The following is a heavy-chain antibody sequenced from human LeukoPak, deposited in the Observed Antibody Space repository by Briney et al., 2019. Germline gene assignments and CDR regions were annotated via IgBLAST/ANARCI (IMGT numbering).Heavy chain of an antibody. V-gene: IGHV1-2*02. CDR3: ARTSSSSEEYYYYYGMDV. CDR2: INPNSGGT. CDR1: GYTFTGYY. D-gene: IGHD6-6*01. Sequence: GASVKVSCKASGYTFTGYYMHWVRQAPGQGLEWMGWINPNSGGTNYAQKFQGRVTMTRDTSISTAYMELSRLRSDDTAVYYCARTSSSSEEYYYYYGMDVWGQGTTVTVSS. J-gene: IGHJ6*02.